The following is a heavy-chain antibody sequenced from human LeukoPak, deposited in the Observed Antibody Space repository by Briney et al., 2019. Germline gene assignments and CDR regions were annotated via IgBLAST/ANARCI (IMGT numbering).Heavy chain of an antibody. J-gene: IGHJ4*02. CDR3: ARDWGLVEAAGDY. Sequence: GGSLRLSCAASGFSFSSSWMSWVRQAPEKGLEWVANIKEDGSAKYYVDSVKGRFTISRDNAKNSLYLQMNSLRAEDTAGYYCARDWGLVEAAGDYWGQGTLVTVSS. V-gene: IGHV3-7*05. CDR2: IKEDGSAK. D-gene: IGHD6-13*01. CDR1: GFSFSSSW.